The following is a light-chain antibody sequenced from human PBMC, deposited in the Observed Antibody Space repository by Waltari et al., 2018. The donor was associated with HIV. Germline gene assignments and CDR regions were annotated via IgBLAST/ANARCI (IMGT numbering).Light chain of an antibody. V-gene: IGKV3-15*01. CDR3: QHYSKWPPQT. Sequence: IVVTQSPATLSVSPGERATITCRASQSINSSLAWYQQKPGQAPRLLIYGSSTRATGIADRFSGSGSGTEFTLTISSLQSEDFAVYYCQHYSKWPPQTFGQGTKLEIK. CDR2: GSS. J-gene: IGKJ2*01. CDR1: QSINSS.